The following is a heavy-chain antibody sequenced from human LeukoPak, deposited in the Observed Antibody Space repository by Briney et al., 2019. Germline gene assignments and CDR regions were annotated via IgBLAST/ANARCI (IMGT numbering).Heavy chain of an antibody. CDR3: ARVTHQKGFDP. J-gene: IGHJ5*02. V-gene: IGHV1-69*04. D-gene: IGHD1-14*01. CDR2: IIPILGIA. Sequence: EASVKVSCKASGGTFSSYAISWVRQAPGQGLEWMGRIIPILGIANYAQKFQGRVTITADKSTSTAYMELSSLRSEDTAVYYCARVTHQKGFDPWGQGTLVTVSS. CDR1: GGTFSSYA.